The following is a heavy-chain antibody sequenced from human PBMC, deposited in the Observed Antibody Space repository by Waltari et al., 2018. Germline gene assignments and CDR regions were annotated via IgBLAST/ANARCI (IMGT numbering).Heavy chain of an antibody. CDR3: GSLASPFWSGYPFDY. J-gene: IGHJ4*02. CDR2: ISYDGSNK. D-gene: IGHD3-3*01. Sequence: QVQLVESGGGVVQPGRSLRLSCAASGFTFSSYAMHWVRQAPGKGLEWVAVISYDGSNKYYADSVKGRFTISRDNSKNTLYLQMNSLRAEDTAVYYCGSLASPFWSGYPFDYWGQGTLVTVSS. CDR1: GFTFSSYA. V-gene: IGHV3-30-3*01.